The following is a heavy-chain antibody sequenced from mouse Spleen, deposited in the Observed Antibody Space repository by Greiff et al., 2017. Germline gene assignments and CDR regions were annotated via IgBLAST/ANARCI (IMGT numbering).Heavy chain of an antibody. CDR1: GYSITSGYY. Sequence: EVQLQESGPGLVKPSQSLSLTCSVTGYSITSGYYWNWIRQFPGNKLEWMGYISYDGSNNYNPSLKNRISITRDTSKNQFFLKLNSVTTEDTATYYCARTGDWSYWYFDVWGAGTTVTVSS. CDR2: ISYDGSN. J-gene: IGHJ1*01. CDR3: ARTGDWSYWYFDV. V-gene: IGHV3-6*01. D-gene: IGHD3-3*01.